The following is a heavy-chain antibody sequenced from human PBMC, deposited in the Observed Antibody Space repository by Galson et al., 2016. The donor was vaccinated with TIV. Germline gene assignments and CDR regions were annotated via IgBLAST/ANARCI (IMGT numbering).Heavy chain of an antibody. CDR2: ISHDGNNK. CDR3: TRDGRGNWKYVDYFDY. Sequence: SLRLSCAVSGFTFSSYTFHWVRQTPGKGLEWVAIISHDGNNKDVADSVQGRFTISRDSSKNTVYLQMNNLRPEDTALYFCTRDGRGNWKYVDYFDYWGQGTLVTVSS. CDR1: GFTFSSYT. V-gene: IGHV3-30-3*01. D-gene: IGHD1-7*01. J-gene: IGHJ4*02.